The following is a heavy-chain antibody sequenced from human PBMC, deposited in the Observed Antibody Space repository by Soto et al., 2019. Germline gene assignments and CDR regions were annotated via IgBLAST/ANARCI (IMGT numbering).Heavy chain of an antibody. CDR1: GFIFTRYS. CDR3: ARESEDLTSNFDY. J-gene: IGHJ4*02. D-gene: IGHD7-27*01. V-gene: IGHV3-21*06. CDR2: ISSTTNYI. Sequence: GWLGRSGSASGFIFTRYSMNWVRQAPGKGLEWVSSISSTTNYIYYGDSMKGRFTISRDNAKNSLYLEMNSLRAEDTAVYYCARESEDLTSNFDYWGQGTLVTVSS.